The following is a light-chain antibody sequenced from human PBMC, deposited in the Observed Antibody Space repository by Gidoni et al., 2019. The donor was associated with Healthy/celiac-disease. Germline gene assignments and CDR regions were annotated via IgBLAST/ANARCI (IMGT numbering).Light chain of an antibody. J-gene: IGKJ1*01. V-gene: IGKV1-9*01. CDR3: QQLNSYPWT. Sequence: QLTQSPSFLAASVGDRVTITCRASQGISSYLAWYQQKPGKAPKLLIYAASTLQSGVPSRFSGSGSGTEFTLTISSLQPEDFATYYCQQLNSYPWTFGQGTKVEIK. CDR1: QGISSY. CDR2: AAS.